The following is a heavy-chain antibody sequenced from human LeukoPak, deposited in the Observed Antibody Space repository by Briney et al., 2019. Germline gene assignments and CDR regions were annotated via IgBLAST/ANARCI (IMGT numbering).Heavy chain of an antibody. CDR1: GGSISSSSYY. D-gene: IGHD3-3*01. CDR3: ASLKYDFWSGYYLH. V-gene: IGHV4-39*01. CDR2: IYYSGST. Sequence: SETLSLTCTVSGGSISSSSYYWGWIRQPPGKALEWIGSIYYSGSTYYNPSLKSRVTISVDTSKNQFSLKLSSVTAADTAVYYCASLKYDFWSGYYLHWGQGTLVTVSS. J-gene: IGHJ4*02.